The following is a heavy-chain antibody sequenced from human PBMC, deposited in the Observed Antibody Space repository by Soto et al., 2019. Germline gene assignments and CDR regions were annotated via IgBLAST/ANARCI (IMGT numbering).Heavy chain of an antibody. CDR3: ARKGYCSGGSCYSPYYYYGMDV. J-gene: IGHJ6*02. D-gene: IGHD2-15*01. CDR2: IIPIFGTA. CDR1: GGTFSSYA. V-gene: IGHV1-69*12. Sequence: QVQLVQSGAEVKKPGSSVNVSCKASGGTFSSYAISWVRQAPGQGLEWMGGIIPIFGTANYAQKFQGRVTITADESTSTAYMELSSLRSEDTAVYYCARKGYCSGGSCYSPYYYYGMDVWGHGTTVTVSS.